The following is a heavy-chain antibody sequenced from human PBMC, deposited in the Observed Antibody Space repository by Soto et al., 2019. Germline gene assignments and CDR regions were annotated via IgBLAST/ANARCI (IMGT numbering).Heavy chain of an antibody. J-gene: IGHJ6*02. Sequence: QVQLVQSGAEVKKPGASVKVSCKASGYTFSSYGISWVRQAPGQGLEWMGRISGYNGNTNYAQKLQGRVTMTIDTSTSTGYMELRSLRSDDTAVYYCARDRGGDGMDVWGQGTTVTVSS. V-gene: IGHV1-18*01. CDR3: ARDRGGDGMDV. D-gene: IGHD1-26*01. CDR2: ISGYNGNT. CDR1: GYTFSSYG.